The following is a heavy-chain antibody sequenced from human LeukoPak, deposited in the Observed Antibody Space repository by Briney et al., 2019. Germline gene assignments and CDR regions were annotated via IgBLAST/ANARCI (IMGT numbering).Heavy chain of an antibody. D-gene: IGHD2-15*01. V-gene: IGHV3-53*01. J-gene: IGHJ4*02. CDR3: AREYCSGGSCYRRQYYFDY. CDR1: GFTVSSNY. CDR2: LYSGGGT. Sequence: QPGGSLRLSCAASGFTVSSNYMSWVRQAPGKGLEWVSILYSGGGTDYADPVKVRFTISRDNSKNTLYLGMNSLRVEDTAVYYCAREYCSGGSCYRRQYYFDYWGQGTLVTVSS.